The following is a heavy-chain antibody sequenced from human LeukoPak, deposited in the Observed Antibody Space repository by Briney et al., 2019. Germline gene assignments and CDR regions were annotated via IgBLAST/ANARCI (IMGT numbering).Heavy chain of an antibody. J-gene: IGHJ6*03. V-gene: IGHV3-11*04. Sequence: TGGSLRLSCAASGFTFSDYYMSWIRQAPGKGLEWVSYISSSGSTTLYSDPVKGRFTISRDNAKNSLSLQMNNLRAEDTAVYYCASCPNYYYYMDVWGKGTTVTVSS. CDR2: ISSSGSTT. CDR1: GFTFSDYY. CDR3: ASCPNYYYYMDV.